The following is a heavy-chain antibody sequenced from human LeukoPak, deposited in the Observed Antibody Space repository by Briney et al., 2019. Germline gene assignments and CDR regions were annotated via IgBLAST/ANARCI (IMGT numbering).Heavy chain of an antibody. D-gene: IGHD4/OR15-4a*01. V-gene: IGHV3-74*01. CDR2: IRSDGSST. Sequence: PGGSLRLSCVASGITFTGNWHWVRRAPGKGLVWVSLIRSDGSSTSYADSVKGRFTISRDSAKNTLYLQMNSLRVEDTAVYYCSPIGAGYWGQGTLVTVYS. CDR1: GITFTGNW. J-gene: IGHJ4*02. CDR3: SPIGAGY.